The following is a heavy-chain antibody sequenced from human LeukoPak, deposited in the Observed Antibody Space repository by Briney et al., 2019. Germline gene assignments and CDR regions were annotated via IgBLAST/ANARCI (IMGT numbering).Heavy chain of an antibody. CDR3: AREHDWADFDY. V-gene: IGHV4-61*08. Sequence: PSETLSLTCTVSGGSVSSGVYYWSWVRQPPGKGLEWIGYISYSGTNNYSPSLRSRVTISADTSKSQFSLKLASVTAADTAIYYCAREHDWADFDYWGQGTLVTASS. CDR2: ISYSGTN. J-gene: IGHJ4*02. CDR1: GGSVSSGVYY. D-gene: IGHD3-9*01.